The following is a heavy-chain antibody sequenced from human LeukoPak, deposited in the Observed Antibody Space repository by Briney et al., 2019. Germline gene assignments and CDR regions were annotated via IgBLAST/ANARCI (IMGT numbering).Heavy chain of an antibody. CDR3: ARRRSYYYDSSGYYYSDY. CDR2: MNPNSGNT. Sequence: ASVKVSCKASGYTFTSYDINWVRQATGQGLEWMGWMNPNSGNTGYAQKFQGRVTMTRNTSISTAYMELSSLRSEDTAVYYCARRRSYYYDSSGYYYSDYWGQGGLVTVSS. V-gene: IGHV1-8*01. D-gene: IGHD3-22*01. J-gene: IGHJ4*02. CDR1: GYTFTSYD.